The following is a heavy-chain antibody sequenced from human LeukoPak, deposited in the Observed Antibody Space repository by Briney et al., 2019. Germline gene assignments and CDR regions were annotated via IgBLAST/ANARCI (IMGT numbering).Heavy chain of an antibody. J-gene: IGHJ4*02. Sequence: SETLSLTCTVSGGSISSSNYYWGWIRQPPGKGLEWIGSIYYSGSTYYNPSLKSRVTISVDTSKNQFSLKLSSVTAADTAVYYCARDTQIEGLDHWGQGTLVTVSS. V-gene: IGHV4-39*07. CDR2: IYYSGST. D-gene: IGHD3-22*01. CDR3: ARDTQIEGLDH. CDR1: GGSISSSNYY.